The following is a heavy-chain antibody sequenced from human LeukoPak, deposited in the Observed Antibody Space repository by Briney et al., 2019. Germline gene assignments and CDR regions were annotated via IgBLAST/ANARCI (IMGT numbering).Heavy chain of an antibody. Sequence: SETLCLTCTVSGGSISNGGYYWSWIRQHPGKGLESIGYIYYSGSTYYNPSLKSRVTISVDTSKNQFSLKLSSVTAADTAVYYCARDLYYYGSGSLDNGMDVWGKGTTVTVSS. J-gene: IGHJ6*04. CDR2: IYYSGST. CDR3: ARDLYYYGSGSLDNGMDV. D-gene: IGHD3-10*01. CDR1: GGSISNGGYY. V-gene: IGHV4-31*03.